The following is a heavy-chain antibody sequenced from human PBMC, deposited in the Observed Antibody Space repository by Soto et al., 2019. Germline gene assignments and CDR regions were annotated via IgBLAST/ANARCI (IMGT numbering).Heavy chain of an antibody. V-gene: IGHV2-26*01. D-gene: IGHD6-19*01. J-gene: IGHJ2*01. CDR3: ARIQGSGWYWYFDL. CDR1: GFSLSNARMG. Sequence: QVTLKESGPVLVKPTETLTLTCTVSGFSLSNARMGVSWIRQPPGKALEWLAHIFSNDEKSYSTSLKSRLTTXKXTXTSQVVLTMTNMDPVDTATYYCARIQGSGWYWYFDLWGRGTLVTVSS. CDR2: IFSNDEK.